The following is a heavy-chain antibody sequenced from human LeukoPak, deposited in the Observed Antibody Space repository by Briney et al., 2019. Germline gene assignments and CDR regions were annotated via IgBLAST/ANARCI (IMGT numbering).Heavy chain of an antibody. CDR2: INPNSGGT. CDR1: GYTFTGYY. Sequence: ASVKVSCKASGYTFTGYYMHWVRQAPGQGLEWMGWINPNSGGTNYAQKFRGRVTMTRDTSISTAYMELSRLRSDDTAVYYCARDSPSSTSWHFDYWGQGTLVTVSS. CDR3: ARDSPSSTSWHFDY. J-gene: IGHJ4*02. V-gene: IGHV1-2*02. D-gene: IGHD2-2*01.